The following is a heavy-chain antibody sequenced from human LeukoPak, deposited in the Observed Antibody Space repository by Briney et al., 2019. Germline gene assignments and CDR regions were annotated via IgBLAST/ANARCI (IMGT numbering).Heavy chain of an antibody. CDR1: GFTFSDYY. J-gene: IGHJ4*02. V-gene: IGHV3-11*01. CDR3: AREGHTYGSDY. CDR2: VSQSGSTI. D-gene: IGHD5-24*01. Sequence: GGSLRLSCTGSGFTFSDYYMSWIRQGPGKGLEWISYVSQSGSTIYYADSVKARFSISRDNGKNSLYLQLNSLRVEDTGIYYCAREGHTYGSDYWGQGTLVTVSS.